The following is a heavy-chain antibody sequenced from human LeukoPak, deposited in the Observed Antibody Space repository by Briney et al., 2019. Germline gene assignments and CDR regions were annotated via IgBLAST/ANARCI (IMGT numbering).Heavy chain of an antibody. CDR2: ISYDGSNK. V-gene: IGHV3-30*03. D-gene: IGHD3-22*01. J-gene: IGHJ3*02. Sequence: GGSLRLSCAASGFTFSSYGMHWVRQAPGRGLDWVTVISYDGSNKYYADSVKGRFTISRDNSKNTLYLQMNRLGVEDTAVYYCAFYYDSSGYETMNAFDIWGQGTMVTVSS. CDR1: GFTFSSYG. CDR3: AFYYDSSGYETMNAFDI.